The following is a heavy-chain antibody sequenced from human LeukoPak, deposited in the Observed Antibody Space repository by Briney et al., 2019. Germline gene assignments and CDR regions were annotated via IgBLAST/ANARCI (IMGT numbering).Heavy chain of an antibody. CDR3: ARHSYRYSSSPPRPYYYYGMDV. D-gene: IGHD6-6*01. J-gene: IGHJ6*02. CDR2: IYYSGST. V-gene: IGHV4-59*08. Sequence: EPSETLSLTCTVSGGSINSYYWSWIRQPPGKGLEWIVYIYYSGSTNYNPSLKSRVTISVDTSKNQFSLKLSSVTAADTAGYYCARHSYRYSSSPPRPYYYYGMDVWGQGTTVTVSS. CDR1: GGSINSYY.